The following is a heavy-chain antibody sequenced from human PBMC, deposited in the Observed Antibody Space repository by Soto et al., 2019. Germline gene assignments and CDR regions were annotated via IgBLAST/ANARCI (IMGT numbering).Heavy chain of an antibody. Sequence: QVQLQESGPGLVKPSQTLSLTCTVSGGSISSGGYYWSWIRQHPGKGLEWIGYIYYSGSTYYNPSLKRRVTISVDTSKNQFSLTLSSVTAADTAVYYCAASCVGCGGFNYYGMDVWGQGTTVTVSS. CDR1: GGSISSGGYY. CDR3: AASCVGCGGFNYYGMDV. D-gene: IGHD2-21*01. J-gene: IGHJ6*02. V-gene: IGHV4-31*03. CDR2: IYYSGST.